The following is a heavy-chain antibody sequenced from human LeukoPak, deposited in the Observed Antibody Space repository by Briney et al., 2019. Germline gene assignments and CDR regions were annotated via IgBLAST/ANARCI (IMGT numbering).Heavy chain of an antibody. CDR1: GASVSSGTYF. CDR2: ISHSGST. V-gene: IGHV4-61*01. Sequence: NSSETLSLTCTVSGASVSSGTYFWTWIRQPPGKGLEWIGYISHSGSTNYNPSLKSRVTISLDASKNQFSLKLSSVTAADTAVYFCARSPSGYRFDYWGQRTLVTVSS. D-gene: IGHD3-22*01. CDR3: ARSPSGYRFDY. J-gene: IGHJ5*01.